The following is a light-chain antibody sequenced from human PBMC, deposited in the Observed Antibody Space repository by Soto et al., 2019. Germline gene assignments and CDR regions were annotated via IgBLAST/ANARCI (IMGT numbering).Light chain of an antibody. V-gene: IGLV2-14*01. J-gene: IGLJ2*01. Sequence: QSVLTQPASVSGSPGQSITISCTGTSSDVGGYNYVSWYQQHPGKAPKLMIFEVINRPSGVSNRFSGSKSGNTASLTISGLQAEDEADYYCSSYTGSSINNVVFGGVTTLTVL. CDR2: EVI. CDR1: SSDVGGYNY. CDR3: SSYTGSSINNVV.